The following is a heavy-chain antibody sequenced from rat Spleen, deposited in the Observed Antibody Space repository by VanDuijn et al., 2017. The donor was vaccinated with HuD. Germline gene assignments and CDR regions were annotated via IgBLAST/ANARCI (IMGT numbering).Heavy chain of an antibody. CDR2: IWSGGST. D-gene: IGHD1-11*01. J-gene: IGHJ2*01. V-gene: IGHV2-1*01. Sequence: QVQLKESGPGLVQPSQTLSLTCTVSGFSLTSHSVSWVRQPPGKGLEWMGAIWSGGSTDYNSVLKSRLSISRDTSKSQVFLKMNSLQTEDTAMYFCARWGGIPLDYWGQGVMVTVSS. CDR1: GFSLTSHS. CDR3: ARWGGIPLDY.